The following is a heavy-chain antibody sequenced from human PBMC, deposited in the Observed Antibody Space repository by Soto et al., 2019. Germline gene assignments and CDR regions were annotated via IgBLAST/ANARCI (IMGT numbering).Heavy chain of an antibody. Sequence: QLQLQESGPGLVKPSETLSLTCTVSGGSINNSSFYWGWVRQPPGKRLEWIGSIYYSGSAYYNPSVKSRLTISVDPSKNQFSLNLSSVTAADTAVYFCARRPLVRGIIPYYFDSWGQGTLVTVSS. CDR2: IYYSGSA. CDR1: GGSINNSSFY. D-gene: IGHD3-10*01. J-gene: IGHJ4*02. CDR3: ARRPLVRGIIPYYFDS. V-gene: IGHV4-39*01.